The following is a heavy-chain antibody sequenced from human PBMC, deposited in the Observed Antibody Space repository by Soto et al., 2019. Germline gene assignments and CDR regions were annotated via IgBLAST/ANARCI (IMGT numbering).Heavy chain of an antibody. CDR3: AKDAKRTSGWYYFDY. D-gene: IGHD6-19*01. Sequence: PGGSLRLSCAASGFTFSSFAMGWVRQAPGKGLEWVSVMSNSGDNTYYADSVKGRFTISRDNSKNTLYLQMDSLRADDTAIYYCAKDAKRTSGWYYFDYWGQGTLVTVSS. V-gene: IGHV3-23*01. CDR2: MSNSGDNT. J-gene: IGHJ4*02. CDR1: GFTFSSFA.